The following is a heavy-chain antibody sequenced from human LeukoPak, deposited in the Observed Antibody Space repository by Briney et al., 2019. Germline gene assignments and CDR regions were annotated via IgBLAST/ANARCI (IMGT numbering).Heavy chain of an antibody. CDR1: GGSIRNYY. V-gene: IGHV4-59*01. D-gene: IGHD3-3*01. CDR2: ISHSGST. CDR3: ARDREITKPYYYGMDV. Sequence: PAETLSLTCTVSGGSIRNYYWGWIRQPPGNGPEWIGYISHSGSTNYNPSLKSRVTISVDTSKNQFSVKLSSVTAADTAVYYCARDREITKPYYYGMDVWGQGTTVTVSS. J-gene: IGHJ6*02.